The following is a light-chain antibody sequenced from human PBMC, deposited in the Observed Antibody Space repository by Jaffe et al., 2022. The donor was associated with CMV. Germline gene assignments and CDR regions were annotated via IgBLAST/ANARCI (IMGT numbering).Light chain of an antibody. Sequence: EIQMTQSPPSVSASVGDRVTITCRASHDINKYLAWFQQKPGQAPKTLIYAASSLHTGVPSKFSGSGEGTYFTLTIASVQPEDFATYYCQQYDRYPPTFGGGTKVEIK. CDR3: QQYDRYPPT. CDR1: HDINKY. V-gene: IGKV1-16*02. CDR2: AAS. J-gene: IGKJ4*01.